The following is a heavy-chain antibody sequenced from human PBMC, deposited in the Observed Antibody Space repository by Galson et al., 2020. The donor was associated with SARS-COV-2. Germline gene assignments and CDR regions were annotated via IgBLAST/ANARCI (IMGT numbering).Heavy chain of an antibody. CDR1: GGSISSNY. D-gene: IGHD6-13*01. V-gene: IGHV4-59*01. CDR2: IYYSGST. Sequence: SETLSLTCTVSGGSISSNYWSWIRQPPGKGLEWIGYIYYSGSTNYNPSLKSRVTISVDTSKNQFSLKLSSVTAADTAVYYCARDGSSSWLGEGWFDPWGQGTLVTVSS. CDR3: ARDGSSSWLGEGWFDP. J-gene: IGHJ5*02.